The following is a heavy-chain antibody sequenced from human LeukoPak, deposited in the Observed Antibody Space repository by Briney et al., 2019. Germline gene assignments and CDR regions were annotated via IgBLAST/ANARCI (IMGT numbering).Heavy chain of an antibody. CDR1: GYTFTSYG. D-gene: IGHD3-10*01. CDR3: ARGYGSGKVSWLDP. J-gene: IGHJ5*02. V-gene: IGHV1-18*01. Sequence: ASVNVSCKASGYTFTSYGISWVRQAPGQGRDGMGWISAYNGNTNYAQKLQGRATMTTNTSTSTAYMELRSLRSDDTAVYYCARGYGSGKVSWLDPWGQGTLVTASS. CDR2: ISAYNGNT.